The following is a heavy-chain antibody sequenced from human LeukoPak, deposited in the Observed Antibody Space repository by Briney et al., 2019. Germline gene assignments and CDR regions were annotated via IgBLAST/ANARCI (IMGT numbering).Heavy chain of an antibody. V-gene: IGHV3-23*01. Sequence: LAGGSLRLSCAASGFTFDDFGMSWVRQAPGKGLEWVSAISGSGGSTYYADSVKGRFTISRDNSKNTLYLQMNSLRAEDTAVYYCAKFAAGLYYFDYWGQGTLVTVSS. CDR2: ISGSGGST. CDR3: AKFAAGLYYFDY. CDR1: GFTFDDFG. J-gene: IGHJ4*02. D-gene: IGHD2-15*01.